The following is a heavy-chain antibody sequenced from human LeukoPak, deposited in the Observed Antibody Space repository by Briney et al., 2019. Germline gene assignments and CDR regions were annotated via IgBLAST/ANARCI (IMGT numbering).Heavy chain of an antibody. D-gene: IGHD1-14*01. J-gene: IGHJ4*02. CDR1: GYSFTSYW. Sequence: GSLKISCTGSGYSFTSYWIGWVRQMPGKGLEWMGIFYPGDSDTRYSPSSQGQVTFSADKSISTAYLQWSSLKASDTAMYYCARRGGTPFYDYWGQGTLVTVSP. V-gene: IGHV5-51*01. CDR3: ARRGGTPFYDY. CDR2: FYPGDSDT.